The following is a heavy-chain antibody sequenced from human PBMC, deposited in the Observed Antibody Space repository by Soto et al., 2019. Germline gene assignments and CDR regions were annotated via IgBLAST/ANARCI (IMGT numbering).Heavy chain of an antibody. Sequence: QVQLQESGPGLVKPSGTLSLTCAVSSGSISSSNWWSWVRQPPGKGLEWIGEIYHSGSTNYNPSLKSRVTISVDKSKNQFSLKLSSVTAADTAEYYCVAKKDQKVGGWFDPWGQGTLVTVSS. CDR1: SGSISSSNW. CDR2: IYHSGST. CDR3: VAKKDQKVGGWFDP. J-gene: IGHJ5*02. D-gene: IGHD5-12*01. V-gene: IGHV4-4*02.